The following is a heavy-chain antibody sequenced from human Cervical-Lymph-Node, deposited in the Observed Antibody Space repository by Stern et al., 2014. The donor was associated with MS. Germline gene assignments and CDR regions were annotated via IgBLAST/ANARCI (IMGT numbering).Heavy chain of an antibody. CDR2: IIPIFGTA. J-gene: IGHJ6*02. CDR3: ARGELKEGLVRGMDV. V-gene: IGHV1-69*01. CDR1: GATFSSYA. Sequence: QVQLVQSGAEVKKPGSSVKVSCKASGATFSSYAISWGRHAPGQGLEWMGVIIPIFGTATYAQKLQGRVTITADESTSTAYMELSSLRSEDTAVYYCARGELKEGLVRGMDVWGQGTTVTVSS. D-gene: IGHD1-26*01.